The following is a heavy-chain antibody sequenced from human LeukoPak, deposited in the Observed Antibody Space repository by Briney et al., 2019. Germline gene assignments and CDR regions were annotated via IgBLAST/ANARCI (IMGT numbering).Heavy chain of an antibody. Sequence: GGSLRLSCSASGFTFSSYAMSWVRQAPGKGLEWVSAISGSGGSTYYADSVKGRFTVSRDNSKNTLYLQMNSLRVEDTAVYYCARRGVILSSFDYWGQGTLVTVSS. J-gene: IGHJ4*02. V-gene: IGHV3-23*01. CDR1: GFTFSSYA. D-gene: IGHD2-21*01. CDR3: ARRGVILSSFDY. CDR2: ISGSGGST.